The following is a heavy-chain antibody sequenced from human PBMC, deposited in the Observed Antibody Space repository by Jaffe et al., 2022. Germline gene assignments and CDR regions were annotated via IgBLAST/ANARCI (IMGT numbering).Heavy chain of an antibody. Sequence: QVQLQQWGAGLLKPSETLSLTCAVYGGSFSGYYWSWIRQPPGKGLEWIGEINHSGSTNYNPSLKSRVTISVDTSKNQFSLKLSSVTAADTAVYYCARGRQFYDYIWGSYRPDRDYYYYYYMDVWGKGTTVTVSS. D-gene: IGHD3-16*02. CDR3: ARGRQFYDYIWGSYRPDRDYYYYYYMDV. CDR1: GGSFSGYY. CDR2: INHSGST. J-gene: IGHJ6*03. V-gene: IGHV4-34*01.